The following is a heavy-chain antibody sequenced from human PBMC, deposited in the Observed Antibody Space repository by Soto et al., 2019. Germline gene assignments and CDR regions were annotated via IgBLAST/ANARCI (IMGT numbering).Heavy chain of an antibody. Sequence: QVQLQESGPGLVKPSQTLSLTCTVSGGSISSGDYYWSWIRQPPGKGLQWIGYNYYSGSTYYNPSLKSRVTISVDTSKNQFSLKLSSVTAADTAVYYCARDRDSGYDSGGYYYGMDVWGQGTTVTVSS. CDR3: ARDRDSGYDSGGYYYGMDV. CDR1: GGSISSGDYY. CDR2: NYYSGST. D-gene: IGHD5-12*01. J-gene: IGHJ6*02. V-gene: IGHV4-30-4*01.